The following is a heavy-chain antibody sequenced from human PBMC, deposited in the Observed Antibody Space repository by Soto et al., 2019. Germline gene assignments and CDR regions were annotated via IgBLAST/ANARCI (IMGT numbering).Heavy chain of an antibody. J-gene: IGHJ6*02. CDR2: IKSKTDGGTT. V-gene: IGHV3-15*07. CDR1: GFTFSNAW. Sequence: GGSLRLSCAASGFTFSNAWMNWVRQAPGKGLEWVGRIKSKTDGGTTDYAAPVKGRFTISRDDSKNTLYLQMNSLKTEDTAVYYCTPLQMVADYYYYGMDVWGQGTTVTVSS. CDR3: TPLQMVADYYYYGMDV. D-gene: IGHD2-8*01.